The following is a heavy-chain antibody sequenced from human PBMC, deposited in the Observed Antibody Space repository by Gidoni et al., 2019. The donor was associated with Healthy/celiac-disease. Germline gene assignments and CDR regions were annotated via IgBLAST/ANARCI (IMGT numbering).Heavy chain of an antibody. Sequence: QVQLQQWGAGRLKPSENLSLTCAVYGGSFSGYSWSWSRQPPGKGLEWIGEINHSGSTNYNPSLKSRVTISVDTSKNQFSLKLSSVTAADTAVYYCARAPPRRRYCSSTSCSRQNNWFDPWGQGTLVTVSS. CDR3: ARAPPRRRYCSSTSCSRQNNWFDP. CDR2: INHSGST. CDR1: GGSFSGYS. D-gene: IGHD2-2*01. V-gene: IGHV4-34*01. J-gene: IGHJ5*02.